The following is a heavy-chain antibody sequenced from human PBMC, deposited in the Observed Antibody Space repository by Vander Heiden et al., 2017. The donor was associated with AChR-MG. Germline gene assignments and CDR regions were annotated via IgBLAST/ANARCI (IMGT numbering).Heavy chain of an antibody. V-gene: IGHV3-23*01. Sequence: EVQLLESGGGLVQPGGSLRLSCAAPGSTFSSDAMGWLRQAPGKGLGWVSGISGSGRSTYYAASVKCRFTISRDNSKNKLYLQMNSLRAEDTAVYYCAKSIIAVAGTRGNAFDIWGQGTMVTVSS. CDR1: GSTFSSDA. J-gene: IGHJ3*02. CDR3: AKSIIAVAGTRGNAFDI. D-gene: IGHD6-19*01. CDR2: ISGSGRST.